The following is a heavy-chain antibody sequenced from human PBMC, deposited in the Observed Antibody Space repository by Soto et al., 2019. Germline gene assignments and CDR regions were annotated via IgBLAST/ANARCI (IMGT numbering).Heavy chain of an antibody. V-gene: IGHV3-48*03. D-gene: IGHD2-15*01. J-gene: IGHJ4*02. CDR2: ISTSGSTI. Sequence: GGSLRLSCAASGFTFSSYEMDWVRQAPGKRLEWVSYISTSGSTIYYADSVKGRFTISRDNAKNSLYLQMNSLRAEDTAVYYCARASVVVVDGFDYWGQGTLVTVSS. CDR1: GFTFSSYE. CDR3: ARASVVVVDGFDY.